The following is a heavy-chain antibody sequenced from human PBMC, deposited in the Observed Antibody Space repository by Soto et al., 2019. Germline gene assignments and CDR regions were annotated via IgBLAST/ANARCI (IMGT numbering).Heavy chain of an antibody. CDR3: PTVPWPSGSGHFDY. CDR1: GFTFSSYT. D-gene: IGHD3-22*01. V-gene: IGHV3-21*01. CDR2: ISRGSEFI. J-gene: IGHJ4*02. Sequence: GGSLRLSCAASGFTFSSYTRNWVRQAPGKGLEWVSSISRGSEFIYYADAVKGRFTISRDNANNSLYLQMNNLKAEDTAVYYFPTVPWPSGSGHFDYWGEGTIVTVSS.